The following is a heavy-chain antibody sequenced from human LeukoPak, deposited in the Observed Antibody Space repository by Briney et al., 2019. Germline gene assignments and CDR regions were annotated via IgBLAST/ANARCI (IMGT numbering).Heavy chain of an antibody. D-gene: IGHD2-2*01. J-gene: IGHJ4*02. CDR3: ATDIVVVPAAHDY. V-gene: IGHV3-15*01. Sequence: GGSLRLSCAASGFIFSNAWMSWVRQAPGKGLEWVGRTKSKTDGGTTDYAAPVKGRFTISRDDSKNTLYLQMNSLKTEDTAVYYCATDIVVVPAAHDYWGQGTLVTVPS. CDR2: TKSKTDGGTT. CDR1: GFIFSNAW.